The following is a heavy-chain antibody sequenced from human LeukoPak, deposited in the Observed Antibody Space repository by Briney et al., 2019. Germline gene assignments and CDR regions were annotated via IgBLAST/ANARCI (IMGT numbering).Heavy chain of an antibody. V-gene: IGHV3-74*01. CDR3: ARDPSYSSGYFDY. Sequence: PGGSLRLSCAASGFTFSSYWMHWVRQAPGKGLVWVSRINSDGSSTSYADSVKGRFTISRDNAKNTLYQQMNSLRAEDTAVYYCARDPSYSSGYFDYWGQGTLVNVSS. D-gene: IGHD6-19*01. J-gene: IGHJ4*02. CDR1: GFTFSSYW. CDR2: INSDGSST.